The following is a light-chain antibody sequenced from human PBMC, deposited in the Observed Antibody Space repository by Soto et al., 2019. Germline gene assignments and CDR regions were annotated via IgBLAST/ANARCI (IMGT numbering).Light chain of an antibody. J-gene: IGKJ2*01. Sequence: EIVLTQSPATLSLSPGERATLSCRASQSVSSYLAWYQQKPGQAPRLLIYGTSNRATGIPDRFSASGSGTDFSLTTSRLEPEDFAVYYCQQYSTSPQTFGQGTKLEIK. V-gene: IGKV3-20*01. CDR3: QQYSTSPQT. CDR1: QSVSSY. CDR2: GTS.